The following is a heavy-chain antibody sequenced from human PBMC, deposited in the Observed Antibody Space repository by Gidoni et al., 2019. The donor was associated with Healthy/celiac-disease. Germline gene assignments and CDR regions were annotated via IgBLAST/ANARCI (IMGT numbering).Heavy chain of an antibody. CDR1: GFPFSSYS. CDR2: ISSSSSYI. D-gene: IGHD5-18*01. CDR3: ARESELDTAMPVDY. V-gene: IGHV3-21*01. Sequence: EVQLVESGGGLVKPGWSLRLPCAASGFPFSSYSMNWVRQAPGKGLEWVSSISSSSSYIYYADSVKGRFTISRDNAKNSLYLQMNSLRAEDTAVYYCARESELDTAMPVDYWGQGTLVTVSS. J-gene: IGHJ4*02.